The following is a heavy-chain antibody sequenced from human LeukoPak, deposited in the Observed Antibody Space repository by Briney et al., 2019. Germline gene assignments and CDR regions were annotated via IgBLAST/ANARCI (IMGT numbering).Heavy chain of an antibody. V-gene: IGHV4-59*01. D-gene: IGHD6-6*01. Sequence: SEALSLTCTVSGGSINSYYWSWIRQPPGKGLEWIGYIYNSETINYNPSLTSRVTISLDTSKNQVSLKLTSVTAADTAVYYCVRVGGASSILSAFDIWGQGTMVTVSS. CDR1: GGSINSYY. CDR3: VRVGGASSILSAFDI. CDR2: IYNSETI. J-gene: IGHJ3*02.